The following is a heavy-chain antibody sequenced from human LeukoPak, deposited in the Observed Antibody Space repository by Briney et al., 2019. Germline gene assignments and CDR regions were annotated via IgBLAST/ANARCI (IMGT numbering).Heavy chain of an antibody. CDR2: INTNTGNP. V-gene: IGHV7-4-1*02. Sequence: ASVKVSCKASGYTFTSYAMNWVRQSPGQGLEWMVWINTNTGNPTYAQGFTGRFVFSFETSVSTAYLQISSLKAEDTAVYYCARDRRVRGVTQLRKTANWFDPWGQETLVTVSS. CDR1: GYTFTSYA. CDR3: ARDRRVRGVTQLRKTANWFDP. D-gene: IGHD3-10*01. J-gene: IGHJ5*02.